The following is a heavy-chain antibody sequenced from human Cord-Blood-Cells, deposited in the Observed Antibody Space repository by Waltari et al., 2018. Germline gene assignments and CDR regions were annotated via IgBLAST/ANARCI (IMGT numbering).Heavy chain of an antibody. J-gene: IGHJ2*01. CDR3: ARRLSTYWYFDL. Sequence: QVQLVQSGAEVTKPGASVKVSCTAPGYTFTGSHMHWVRQAPGQGLEWMGWINPNSGGTNYAQKFQGRVTMTRDTSISTAYMELSRLRSDDTAVYYCARRLSTYWYFDLWGRGTLVTVSS. CDR1: GYTFTGSH. CDR2: INPNSGGT. V-gene: IGHV1-2*02.